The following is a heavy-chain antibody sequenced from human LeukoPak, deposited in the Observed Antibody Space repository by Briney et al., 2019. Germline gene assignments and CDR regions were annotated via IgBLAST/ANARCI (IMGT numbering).Heavy chain of an antibody. V-gene: IGHV3-30*04. J-gene: IGHJ4*02. CDR3: ARGQRRHTDLAPSFDY. CDR1: GFTFSSYA. Sequence: GGSLRLSCAASGFTFSSYAMHWVRQAPGKGLEWVAVISYDGSYKYYADSVKGRFTISRDNSKKTLYLQMNSLRAEDTAVFYCARGQRRHTDLAPSFDYWGQGILVTVSS. D-gene: IGHD5-18*01. CDR2: ISYDGSYK.